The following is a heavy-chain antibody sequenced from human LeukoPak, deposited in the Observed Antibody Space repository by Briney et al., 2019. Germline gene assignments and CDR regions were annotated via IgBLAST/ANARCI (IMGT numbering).Heavy chain of an antibody. Sequence: SETLSLTCTVSGGSVSNYYWSWFRQPPGKGLEWIGYIYYSGSTNYNPSLRSRATISVDTSNDHFSLKLSSVTAADTAVYYCARGGWSLDLWGRGTLVTVSS. CDR3: ARGGWSLDL. J-gene: IGHJ2*01. D-gene: IGHD3-16*01. CDR1: GGSVSNYY. CDR2: IYYSGST. V-gene: IGHV4-59*02.